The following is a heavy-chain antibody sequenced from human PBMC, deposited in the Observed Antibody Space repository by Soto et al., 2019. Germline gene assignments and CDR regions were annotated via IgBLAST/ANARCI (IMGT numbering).Heavy chain of an antibody. Sequence: QVQLVESGGGVVPPGRSLKLSCIASGFAFGSHGMHWVRQVSGKGLEWVAVISHDGQNQYYRESVKGRLTISRDNSKNSLFLVVHSLRVEDTAVYYCARERADIVVAPVATSGMDVWGQGTAVTVSS. CDR2: ISHDGQNQ. CDR3: ARERADIVVAPVATSGMDV. CDR1: GFAFGSHG. J-gene: IGHJ6*02. D-gene: IGHD2-2*01. V-gene: IGHV3-30*03.